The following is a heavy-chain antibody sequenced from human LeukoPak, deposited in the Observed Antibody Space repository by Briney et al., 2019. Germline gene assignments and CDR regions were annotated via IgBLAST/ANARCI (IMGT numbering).Heavy chain of an antibody. D-gene: IGHD2-8*01. CDR3: FDP. J-gene: IGHJ5*02. CDR1: GYTFTNYA. CDR2: INTNTGNP. V-gene: IGHV7-4-1*01. Sequence: GASVKVSCKASGYTFTNYAMNWVRQAPGQGLEWMGWINTNTGNPTYAQGFTGRFVFSLDASVSTAYYCARVPFVVMGDTGNWFDPWGQGTLVTVSS.